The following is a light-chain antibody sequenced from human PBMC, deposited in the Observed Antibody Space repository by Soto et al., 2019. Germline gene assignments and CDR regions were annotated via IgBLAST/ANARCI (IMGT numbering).Light chain of an antibody. CDR3: QQRSNWLT. CDR1: QSVSSY. J-gene: IGKJ4*01. Sequence: EIVLTQSPATLSLSPGERATLSCMASQSVSSYFDWYQQKPGQAPRLLIYDASNRATGIPARFSGSGSGTDFTLTISSLEPEDFAVYYCQQRSNWLTFGGGTKVEIK. V-gene: IGKV3-11*01. CDR2: DAS.